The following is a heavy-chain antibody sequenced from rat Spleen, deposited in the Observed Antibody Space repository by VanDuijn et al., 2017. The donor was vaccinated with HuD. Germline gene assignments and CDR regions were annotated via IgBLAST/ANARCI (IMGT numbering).Heavy chain of an antibody. Sequence: EVQLVESGGGLVQPGRSMXXXCAASGXXFSXXXLAXXXQAXXKGXEWVAYISYDGDTTYYRDSVKVRVTVSRDNTRSTQFLQMDSLRSEDTATYYCARQDTSGYSNWFTYWGQGTLVTVSS. CDR3: ARQDTSGYSNWFTY. D-gene: IGHD4-3*01. J-gene: IGHJ3*01. CDR1: GXXFSXXX. V-gene: IGHV5-25*01. CDR2: ISYDGDTT.